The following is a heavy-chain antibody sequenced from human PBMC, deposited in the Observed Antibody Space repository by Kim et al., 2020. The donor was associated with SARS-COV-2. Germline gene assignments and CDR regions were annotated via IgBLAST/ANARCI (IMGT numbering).Heavy chain of an antibody. CDR3: ARGPGQRPMFDY. J-gene: IGHJ4*02. V-gene: IGHV3-53*01. Sequence: TYGADSVKGRFTVSRDNSKNTLYLQMNNLRVDDTAVYYCARGPGQRPMFDYWGQGTLVTVSS. D-gene: IGHD1-1*01. CDR2: T.